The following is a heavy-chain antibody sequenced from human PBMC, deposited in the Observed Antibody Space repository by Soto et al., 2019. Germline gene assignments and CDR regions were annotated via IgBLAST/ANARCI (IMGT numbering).Heavy chain of an antibody. Sequence: GASVKVSCKASGGTFSSYSISWVRQAPGQGLEWMGGITPLFGTANYAQKFHGRVTITADESTSTAYMQLISLRSEDTAVYYCAREIAVAGTIDPWGQGTLVTVSS. V-gene: IGHV1-69*13. CDR2: ITPLFGTA. D-gene: IGHD6-19*01. J-gene: IGHJ5*02. CDR1: GGTFSSYS. CDR3: AREIAVAGTIDP.